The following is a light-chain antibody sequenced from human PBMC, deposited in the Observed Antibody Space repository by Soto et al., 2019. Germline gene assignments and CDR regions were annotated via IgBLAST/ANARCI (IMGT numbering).Light chain of an antibody. CDR2: GAS. Sequence: EIVLTQSPGTLSLSPGERATLSCRASQSVSSSYLAWYQRKPGQAPRLLIYGASSRATDIPIRCSGSGSGTDVTLTITRLEPEDFAVYYCQQYGSSPPTFGQGTKVEIK. J-gene: IGKJ1*01. CDR3: QQYGSSPPT. CDR1: QSVSSSY. V-gene: IGKV3-20*01.